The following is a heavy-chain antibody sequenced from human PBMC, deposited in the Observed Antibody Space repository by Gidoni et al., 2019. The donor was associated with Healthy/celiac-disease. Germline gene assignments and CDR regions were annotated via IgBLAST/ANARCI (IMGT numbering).Heavy chain of an antibody. CDR3: ATQGHYYDSSGYYYSDFGY. Sequence: RVVQPGRSLRLSCAASGFTFSSYGMHWVRQAPGKGLEWVAVISYDGSNKYYADSVKGRFTISRDNSKNTLYLQMNSLRAEDTAVYYCATQGHYYDSSGYYYSDFGYWGQGTLVTVSS. V-gene: IGHV3-30*03. CDR2: ISYDGSNK. J-gene: IGHJ4*02. D-gene: IGHD3-22*01. CDR1: GFTFSSYG.